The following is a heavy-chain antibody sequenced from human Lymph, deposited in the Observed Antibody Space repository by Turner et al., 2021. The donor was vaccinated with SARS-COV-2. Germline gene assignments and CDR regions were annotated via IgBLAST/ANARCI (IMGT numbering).Heavy chain of an antibody. V-gene: IGHV3-53*02. CDR3: ARDLGTYGMDV. CDR2: IYSGGTT. J-gene: IGHJ6*02. D-gene: IGHD6-13*01. Sequence: EVQLVDTGGGLIQPGGSLRLSCAASGIIVSRNYMNWCRQAPGKGLEWVSVIYSGGTTYYADSVKGRFTISRDNSKNTLYLQMNSLRVEDTAVYYCARDLGTYGMDVWGQGTTVTVSS. CDR1: GIIVSRNY.